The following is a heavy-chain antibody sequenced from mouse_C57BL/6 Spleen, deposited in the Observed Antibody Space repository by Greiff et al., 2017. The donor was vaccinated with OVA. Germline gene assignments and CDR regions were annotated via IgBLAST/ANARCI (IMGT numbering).Heavy chain of an antibody. V-gene: IGHV1-50*01. J-gene: IGHJ2*01. CDR2: IDPSDSYT. CDR3: GVYYNFDY. D-gene: IGHD1-1*01. CDR1: GYTFTSYW. Sequence: QVQLQQPGAELVKPGASVKLSCKASGYTFTSYWMQRVKQRPGQGLEWIGEIDPSDSYTNYNQKFKGKATLTVDTSSSTAYMQLSSLTSEDSAVYYCGVYYNFDYWGQGTTLTVSS.